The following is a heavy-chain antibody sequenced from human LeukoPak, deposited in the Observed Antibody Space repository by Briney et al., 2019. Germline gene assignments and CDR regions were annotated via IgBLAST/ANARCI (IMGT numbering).Heavy chain of an antibody. CDR1: GFTVSSNY. J-gene: IGHJ4*02. CDR2: IRYDGSNK. D-gene: IGHD3-3*01. Sequence: GGSLRLSCAASGFTVSSNYMSWVRQAPGKGLEWVAIIRYDGSNKYYTDSVKGRFTISRDNSKNTLYLQMNSLRAEDTAVYYCAKRPHYDFWSGYYTWFDYWGQGTLVTVSS. CDR3: AKRPHYDFWSGYYTWFDY. V-gene: IGHV3-30*02.